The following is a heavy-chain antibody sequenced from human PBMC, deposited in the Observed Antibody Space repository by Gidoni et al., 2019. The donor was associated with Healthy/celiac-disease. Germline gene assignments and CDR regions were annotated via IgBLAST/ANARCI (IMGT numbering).Heavy chain of an antibody. J-gene: IGHJ4*02. Sequence: EVQLVESGGLVVQPGESLRLSCSASGFNFDDSTMHWVRQAPGKGLEWVSVISWDGGYTSYADSVKGRFTISRDNSKNFMYLQMNSLRIEDNALYYCAKDMYRNSPEVFRPGTQCDYWGQGTLVTVSS. D-gene: IGHD6-6*01. V-gene: IGHV3-43*01. CDR3: AKDMYRNSPEVFRPGTQCDY. CDR1: GFNFDDST. CDR2: ISWDGGYT.